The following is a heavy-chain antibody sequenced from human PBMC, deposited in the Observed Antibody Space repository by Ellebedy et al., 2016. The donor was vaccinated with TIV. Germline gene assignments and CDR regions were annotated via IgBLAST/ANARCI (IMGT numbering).Heavy chain of an antibody. CDR1: GFTFSSYE. J-gene: IGHJ5*02. Sequence: PGGSLRLSCAASGFTFSSYEMYWVRQGPGMGLEWVAYISSSARTINYADTVKCRFTISRDNAKNSLYLQMNSLGAEDTAVYFCARDHLAEGSGSYSSWFDPWGQGTLVTVSS. D-gene: IGHD3-10*01. CDR3: ARDHLAEGSGSYSSWFDP. V-gene: IGHV3-48*03. CDR2: ISSSARTI.